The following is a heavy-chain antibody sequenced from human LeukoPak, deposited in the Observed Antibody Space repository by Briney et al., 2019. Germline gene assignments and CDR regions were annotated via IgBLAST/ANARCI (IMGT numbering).Heavy chain of an antibody. CDR1: GGSISNGGYF. V-gene: IGHV4-30-2*01. D-gene: IGHD6-19*01. CDR2: IFHSGST. J-gene: IGHJ4*02. Sequence: SETLSLTCTVSGGSISNGGYFWSWIRQPPGKGLEWLGYIFHSGSTYYNPSLKSRVSISVDRSKNQFSLRLSSGTAADTAVYHCARDSSGHAVDYWGQGTLVTVSS. CDR3: ARDSSGHAVDY.